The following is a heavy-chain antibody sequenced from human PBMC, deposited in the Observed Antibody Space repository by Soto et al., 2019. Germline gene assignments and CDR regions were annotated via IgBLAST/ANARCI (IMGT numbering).Heavy chain of an antibody. CDR3: ARSIVVLTLLAD. D-gene: IGHD2-21*02. CDR1: GYTFTSYA. V-gene: IGHV1-3*01. J-gene: IGHJ4*02. CDR2: INAGNGNT. Sequence: ASVKVSCKASGYTFTSYAMHWVRQAPGQRLEWMGWINAGNGNTKYSQKFQGRVTITRDTSASTAYMELSSLRSEDTAVYYCARSIVVLTLLADWGQGTLVPVSS.